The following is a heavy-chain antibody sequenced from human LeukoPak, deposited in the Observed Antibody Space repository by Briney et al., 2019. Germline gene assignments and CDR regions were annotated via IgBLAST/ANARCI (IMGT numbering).Heavy chain of an antibody. CDR2: IYHSGST. Sequence: PSETLSLTCAVSGGSISSSNWWSWVRQPPGKGLEWIGEIYHSGSTNYNPSLKSRVTISVDTSKNQFSLKLSSVTAADTAVYFCARGSYSYDSSGAFDIWGQGTMVTVSS. CDR1: GGSISSSNW. V-gene: IGHV4-4*02. J-gene: IGHJ3*02. CDR3: ARGSYSYDSSGAFDI. D-gene: IGHD3-22*01.